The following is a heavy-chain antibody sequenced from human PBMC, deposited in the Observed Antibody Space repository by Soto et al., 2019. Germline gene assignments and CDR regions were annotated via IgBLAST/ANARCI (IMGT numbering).Heavy chain of an antibody. CDR3: ARDGNCSGAVCYAHWYFDL. CDR1: GGSISSGAYY. D-gene: IGHD2-15*01. Sequence: QVQLQESGPGLVTPSQTLSLTCTVSGGSISSGAYYWSWIRQHPGKGLEWIGYIYYSGSTHYNPSLKSRVTMSADTSKNQFSMKLSSVTAADTAVYYCARDGNCSGAVCYAHWYFDLWGRGTLVTVSP. V-gene: IGHV4-31*03. J-gene: IGHJ2*01. CDR2: IYYSGST.